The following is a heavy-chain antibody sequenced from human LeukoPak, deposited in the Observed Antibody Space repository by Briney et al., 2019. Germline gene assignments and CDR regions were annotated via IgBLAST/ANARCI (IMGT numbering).Heavy chain of an antibody. CDR1: GYSFTSYW. D-gene: IGHD3-22*01. CDR2: IYPGDSDT. V-gene: IGHV5-51*01. J-gene: IGHJ3*02. CDR3: ARGGEVATYYYDSSGEMNAFDI. Sequence: GESLKISCKGSGYSFTSYWIGWVRQMPGKGLEWMEIIYPGDSDTRYSPSFQGQVTISADKSISTAYLQWSSLKASDTAMYYCARGGEVATYYYDSSGEMNAFDIWGQGTMVTVSS.